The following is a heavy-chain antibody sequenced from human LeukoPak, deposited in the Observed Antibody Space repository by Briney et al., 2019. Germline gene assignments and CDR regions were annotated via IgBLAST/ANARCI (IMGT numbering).Heavy chain of an antibody. CDR2: ISSSSSYI. D-gene: IGHD3-10*01. CDR1: GFTFSSYS. V-gene: IGHV3-21*01. Sequence: GGSLRLSCAASGFTFSSYSMNWVRQAPGKGLEWVSSISSSSSYIYYADSVKGRFTISRDNAKNSLYLQMNSLRAEDTAVYYCARDTLWLGELFLPPFDYWGQGTLVTVSS. J-gene: IGHJ4*02. CDR3: ARDTLWLGELFLPPFDY.